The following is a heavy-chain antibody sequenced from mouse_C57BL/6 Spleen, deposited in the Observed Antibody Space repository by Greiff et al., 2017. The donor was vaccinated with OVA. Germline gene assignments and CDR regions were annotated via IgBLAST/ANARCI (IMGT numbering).Heavy chain of an antibody. V-gene: IGHV14-1*01. Sequence: VQLQQSGAELVRPGASVKLSCTASGFNIKDYYMHWVKQRPEQGLEWIGRIDPEDGDTEYAPKFQGKATMTTDTSSNTAYLQLSSLTSEDTAVYYCYGYDAAWFAYWGQGTLVTVSA. CDR1: GFNIKDYY. D-gene: IGHD2-2*01. CDR3: YGYDAAWFAY. J-gene: IGHJ3*01. CDR2: IDPEDGDT.